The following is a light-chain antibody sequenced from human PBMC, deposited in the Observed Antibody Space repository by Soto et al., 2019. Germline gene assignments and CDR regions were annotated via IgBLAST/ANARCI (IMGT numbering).Light chain of an antibody. CDR2: DVS. V-gene: IGLV2-23*02. CDR3: CSYAGSSALV. Sequence: ALTQPASVSGSPGQSITISCTGTSSDIGSYNLVSWYQQDPGKAPKLLIYDVSERPSGVSNRFSGSKSGNTAALTISGLQVEDEADYYCCSYAGSSALVFGGGTKLTVL. CDR1: SSDIGSYNL. J-gene: IGLJ3*02.